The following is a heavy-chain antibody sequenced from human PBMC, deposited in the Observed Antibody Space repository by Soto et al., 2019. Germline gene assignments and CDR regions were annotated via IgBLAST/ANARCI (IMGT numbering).Heavy chain of an antibody. J-gene: IGHJ4*02. D-gene: IGHD6-13*01. CDR2: INHSGST. CDR3: ARGFLLYSSWPGY. V-gene: IGHV4-34*01. Sequence: SETLSLTCAVYGGSFIGYYWSWILQPPGKGLEWIGEINHSGSTNYNPSLKSRVTISVDTSKNQFSLKLSSVTAADTAVYYCARGFLLYSSWPGYWGQGTVVT. CDR1: GGSFIGYY.